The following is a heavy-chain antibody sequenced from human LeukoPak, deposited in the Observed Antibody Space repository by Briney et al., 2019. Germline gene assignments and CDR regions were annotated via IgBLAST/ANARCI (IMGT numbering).Heavy chain of an antibody. CDR1: GFTFGDYA. V-gene: IGHV3-49*03. CDR2: IRSKAYGGTT. J-gene: IGHJ4*02. CDR3: TRVLRGYGGYYFDY. Sequence: GGSLRLSCTASGFTFGDYAMSWFRQAPGKGLEWVGFIRSKAYGGTTEYAASVKGRSTISRDDSKSIAYLQMNSLKTEDTAVYYCTRVLRGYGGYYFDYWGQGTLVTVSS. D-gene: IGHD4-23*01.